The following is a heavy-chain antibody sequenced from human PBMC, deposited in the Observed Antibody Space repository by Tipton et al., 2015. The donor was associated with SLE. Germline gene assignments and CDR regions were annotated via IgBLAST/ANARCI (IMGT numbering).Heavy chain of an antibody. Sequence: TLSLTCTVSGGSISSGSYYWSWIRQPPGKGLEWIGEINHSGSTNYNPSLKSRVTISVDTSKNQFSLKLSSVTAADTAVYYCAARGVLHWYFDLWGRGTLVTVSS. CDR2: INHSGST. CDR3: AARGVLHWYFDL. V-gene: IGHV4-39*07. J-gene: IGHJ2*01. D-gene: IGHD3-16*01. CDR1: GGSISSGSYY.